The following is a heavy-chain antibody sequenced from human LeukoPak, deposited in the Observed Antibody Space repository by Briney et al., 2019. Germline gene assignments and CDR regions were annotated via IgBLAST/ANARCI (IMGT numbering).Heavy chain of an antibody. V-gene: IGHV3-11*06. CDR3: ARGGIEDWFDP. D-gene: IGHD6-13*01. CDR2: ISSSSSYT. Sequence: GALRLSCAASGFTFSDYYMSWIRQAPGKGLGWVSYISSSSSYTNYADSVKGRFTISRDNAKNSLYLQMNSLRAEDTAVYYCARGGIEDWFDPWGQGTLVTVSS. CDR1: GFTFSDYY. J-gene: IGHJ5*02.